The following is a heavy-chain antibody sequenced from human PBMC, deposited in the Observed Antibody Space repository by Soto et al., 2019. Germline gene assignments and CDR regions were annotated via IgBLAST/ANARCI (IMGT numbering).Heavy chain of an antibody. Sequence: SETLSLTCTVSGGSISSYYWSWIRQPPGKGLEWIGYIYYSGSTNYNPSLKSRVTISVDTSKNQFSLKLSSVTAADTAVYYCARGYCSSTSCYGQYYFDYWGQGTLVTVSS. CDR2: IYYSGST. V-gene: IGHV4-59*08. CDR1: GGSISSYY. CDR3: ARGYCSSTSCYGQYYFDY. J-gene: IGHJ4*02. D-gene: IGHD2-2*01.